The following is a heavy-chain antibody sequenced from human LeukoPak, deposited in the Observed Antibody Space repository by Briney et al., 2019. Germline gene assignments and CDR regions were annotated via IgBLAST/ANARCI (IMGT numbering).Heavy chain of an antibody. Sequence: GASVKVSCKASGYTFTSYDINWVRQATGQGLEWMGWMNPNSGNTGYAQKFQGRVTITRNTSISTAYMELSSLRSEDTAVYYCAIDSSSWKPFDYWGQGTLVTVSS. D-gene: IGHD6-13*01. V-gene: IGHV1-8*03. CDR1: GYTFTSYD. J-gene: IGHJ4*02. CDR2: MNPNSGNT. CDR3: AIDSSSWKPFDY.